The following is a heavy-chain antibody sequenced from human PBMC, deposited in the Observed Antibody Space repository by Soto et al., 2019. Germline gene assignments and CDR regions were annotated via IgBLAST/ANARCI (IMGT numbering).Heavy chain of an antibody. CDR2: IWYDGSNK. V-gene: IGHV3-33*06. CDR1: GFTFCSYG. D-gene: IGHD2-15*01. CDR3: ANYGGVIVVVAAKPNWFDP. Sequence: GGSLRLSCAASGFTFCSYGMHWVRQAPGKGLEWVAVIWYDGSNKYYADSVKGRFTISRDNSKNTLYLQMNSLRAEDTAVYYSANYGGVIVVVAAKPNWFDPWGQGTLVTVSS. J-gene: IGHJ5*02.